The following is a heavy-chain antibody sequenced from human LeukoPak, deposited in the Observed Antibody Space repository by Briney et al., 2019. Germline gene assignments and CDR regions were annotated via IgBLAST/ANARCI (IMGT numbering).Heavy chain of an antibody. J-gene: IGHJ4*02. Sequence: GGSLRLSCAASGFTLRHFAMNWVRQAPGKGLEWVSSIASDGDTFYADAVKGRFTISRDISENTLHLQMNSLRADDTALYFCANEAHRHLDLHNWGQGTLVTVSA. CDR3: ANEAHRHLDLHN. V-gene: IGHV3-23*01. CDR1: GFTLRHFA. CDR2: IASDGDT. D-gene: IGHD5-24*01.